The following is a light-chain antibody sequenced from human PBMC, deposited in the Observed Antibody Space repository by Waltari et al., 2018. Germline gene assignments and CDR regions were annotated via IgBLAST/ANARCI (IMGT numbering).Light chain of an antibody. CDR2: DVS. CDR1: QSISNW. CDR3: QQYNSYWT. V-gene: IGKV1-5*01. Sequence: DIQMTQSPSTLSAFVGDRVTITCRASQSISNWLAWYQQKPGKAPKLLIYDVSTLEIGVPSRFSGSGSGTEFTLTISSLQPDDFATYYCQQYNSYWTFGQGTKVEIK. J-gene: IGKJ1*01.